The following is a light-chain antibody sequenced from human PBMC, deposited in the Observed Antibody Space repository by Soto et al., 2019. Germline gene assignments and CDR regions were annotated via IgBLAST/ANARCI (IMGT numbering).Light chain of an antibody. J-gene: IGKJ4*01. CDR3: QQYMSYPLT. Sequence: DMQMTQSPSTLSASVGDRVTTTCRASQSISSWLAWYQQKPGKAPKLLIYEASSLESWVPSRFSGSGSGTEFTITIKSLQPDDFATYYCQQYMSYPLTFGGGTQVDIK. V-gene: IGKV1-5*03. CDR2: EAS. CDR1: QSISSW.